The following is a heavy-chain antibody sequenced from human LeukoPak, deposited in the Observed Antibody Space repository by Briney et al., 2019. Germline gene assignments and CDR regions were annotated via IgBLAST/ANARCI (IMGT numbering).Heavy chain of an antibody. CDR3: AKDSRATRIAVAGNPDY. Sequence: GGSLRLSCAASGFTFSSYAMSWVRQAPGKGLEWVSAISGSGGGTYYADSVKGRFTISRDNSKNTLYLQMNSLRAEDTAVYYCAKDSRATRIAVAGNPDYWGQGTLVTVSS. D-gene: IGHD6-19*01. CDR1: GFTFSSYA. J-gene: IGHJ4*02. CDR2: ISGSGGGT. V-gene: IGHV3-23*01.